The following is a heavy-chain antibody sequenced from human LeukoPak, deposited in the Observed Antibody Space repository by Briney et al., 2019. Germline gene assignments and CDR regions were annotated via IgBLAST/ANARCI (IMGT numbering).Heavy chain of an antibody. Sequence: GSLRLSCAASGFTFSSYAMSWVRQAPGKGLEWVSAISGSGGSTYYADSVKGRFTISRDNSKNTLYLQMNSLRAEDTAVYYCAKNYGDSPSYYYYYYMDVWGKGTTVTVSS. CDR1: GFTFSSYA. V-gene: IGHV3-23*01. CDR3: AKNYGDSPSYYYYYYMDV. D-gene: IGHD4-17*01. J-gene: IGHJ6*03. CDR2: ISGSGGST.